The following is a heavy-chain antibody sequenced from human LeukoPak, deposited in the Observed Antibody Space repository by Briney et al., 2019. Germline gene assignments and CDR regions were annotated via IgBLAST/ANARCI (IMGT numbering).Heavy chain of an antibody. CDR2: VNPKSGGT. CDR1: GYTFNDYY. D-gene: IGHD3-22*01. J-gene: IGHJ4*02. CDR3: ARAGYYDTSGYYHPFDY. Sequence: ASVTVSCKTSGYTFNDYYIHWVRQAPGPGLEWMGWVNPKSGGTKYEQNFQGRVTMTRDTSISTAYMDLSRLTSDDTAVYYCARAGYYDTSGYYHPFDYWGQGILVTVSS. V-gene: IGHV1-2*02.